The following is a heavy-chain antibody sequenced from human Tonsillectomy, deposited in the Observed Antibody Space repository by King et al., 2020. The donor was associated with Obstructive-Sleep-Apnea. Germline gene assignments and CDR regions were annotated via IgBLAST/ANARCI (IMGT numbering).Heavy chain of an antibody. D-gene: IGHD5-24*01. Sequence: QLQESGPGLVKPSETLSLTCTVSGGSISSSSYYWGWIRQPPGKGLEWIGSIYYSGSTYYNPSLKSRVTISVDTSKNQFSLKLISVTAADTAVYYCARDRGRDGYNLGWFDPWGQGTLVTVSS. V-gene: IGHV4-39*07. CDR1: GGSISSSSYY. CDR2: IYYSGST. J-gene: IGHJ5*02. CDR3: ARDRGRDGYNLGWFDP.